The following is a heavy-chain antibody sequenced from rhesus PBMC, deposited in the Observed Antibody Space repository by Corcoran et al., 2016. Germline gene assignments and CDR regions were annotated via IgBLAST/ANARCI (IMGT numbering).Heavy chain of an antibody. CDR3: AKGARSGSWSVFDY. D-gene: IGHD6-25*01. Sequence: EVQLVESGGGLVQPGGSLRLSCAASGFTFSSYWMNWVRQTPGKGLEWISAINSDAASTYYAYSVTCRFTISRDNSKNTLSLQMNSLRAEDTAVYYCAKGARSGSWSVFDYWGQGVLVTVSS. V-gene: IGHV3S42*01. CDR2: INSDAAST. CDR1: GFTFSSYW. J-gene: IGHJ4*01.